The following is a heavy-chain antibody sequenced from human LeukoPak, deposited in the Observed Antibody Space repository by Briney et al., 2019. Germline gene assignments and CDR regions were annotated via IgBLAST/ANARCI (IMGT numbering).Heavy chain of an antibody. CDR1: GGSISSFF. D-gene: IGHD6-13*01. Sequence: SETLSLTCTVSGGSISSFFWSWIRQPPGKGLEWIGSIYYSGTTNYNPSLKSRVTISVDTSKNQFSLKLSSVTAADTAVYYCARLAGHSSSWYGYNWFDPWGQGTLVTVSS. J-gene: IGHJ5*02. V-gene: IGHV4-59*12. CDR3: ARLAGHSSSWYGYNWFDP. CDR2: IYYSGTT.